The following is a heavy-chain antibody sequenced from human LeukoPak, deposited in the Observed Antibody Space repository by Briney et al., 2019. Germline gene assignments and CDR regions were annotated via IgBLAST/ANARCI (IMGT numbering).Heavy chain of an antibody. CDR3: ARARSGYCSSTSCYPLGVRWFDP. V-gene: IGHV3-48*01. J-gene: IGHJ5*02. D-gene: IGHD2-2*01. CDR1: GFTFSSYS. Sequence: SGGSLRLSCAASGFTFSSYSMNWVRQAPGKGLEWVSYISSSSSTIYYADSVKGRFTISRDNAKNSLYLQMNSLRAEDTAVYYCARARSGYCSSTSCYPLGVRWFDPWGQGTLVTVSS. CDR2: ISSSSSTI.